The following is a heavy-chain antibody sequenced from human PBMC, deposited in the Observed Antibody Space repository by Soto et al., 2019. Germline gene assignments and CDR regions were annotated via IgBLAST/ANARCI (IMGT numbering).Heavy chain of an antibody. CDR3: ARAKHRITIFGVVIFDWFDP. CDR2: MNPNSGNT. V-gene: IGHV1-8*01. D-gene: IGHD3-3*01. CDR1: GYTFTSYD. J-gene: IGHJ5*02. Sequence: ASVKVSCKASGYTFTSYDINWVRQATGQGLEWMGWMNPNSGNTGYAQKFQGRVTMTRNTSISTAYMELSSLRSEDTAVYYCARAKHRITIFGVVIFDWFDPWGRRTLVTVSS.